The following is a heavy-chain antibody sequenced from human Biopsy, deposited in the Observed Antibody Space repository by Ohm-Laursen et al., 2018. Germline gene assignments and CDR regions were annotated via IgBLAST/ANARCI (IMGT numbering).Heavy chain of an antibody. Sequence: VKVSCKASGATFSNYAINWLRQAPGQGLEWMGGINPMFGTAKYAQRFQGRVTITADKSTSTADMELSSLRSDDTAVYYCARSFGVVINFEHNWFDPWGQGTLVTVSS. CDR1: GATFSNYA. CDR3: ARSFGVVINFEHNWFDP. D-gene: IGHD3-3*01. CDR2: INPMFGTA. V-gene: IGHV1-69*13. J-gene: IGHJ5*02.